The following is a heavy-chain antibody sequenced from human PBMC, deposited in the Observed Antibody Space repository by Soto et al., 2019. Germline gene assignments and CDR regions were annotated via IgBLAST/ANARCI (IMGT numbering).Heavy chain of an antibody. CDR1: GYSFIKNA. CDR3: ARLEAGVKLDY. J-gene: IGHJ4*02. Sequence: QVQLVQSGAEVKKPGASVKISCKTSGYSFIKNAIHWVRQAPGQRPEWMGWINVGTDKTKYSEKFQGRVTITTDTSANTAYMELTSLGSEDTAVYYCARLEAGVKLDYWGQGTPVTVSS. V-gene: IGHV1-3*01. CDR2: INVGTDKT.